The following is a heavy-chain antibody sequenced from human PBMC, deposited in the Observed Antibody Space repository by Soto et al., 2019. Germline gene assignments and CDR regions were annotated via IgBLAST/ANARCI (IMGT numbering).Heavy chain of an antibody. CDR2: IYYSGNA. Sequence: SETLSLTCTVSGGSISSYYWSWIRQPPGKGLEWIGHIYYSGNANYNPSLKSRVTISVDTSKNQFSLKLSSVTAADTAVYYCAREVAGKLDYWGQGTLVTVSS. CDR1: GGSISSYY. J-gene: IGHJ4*02. V-gene: IGHV4-59*01. D-gene: IGHD6-19*01. CDR3: AREVAGKLDY.